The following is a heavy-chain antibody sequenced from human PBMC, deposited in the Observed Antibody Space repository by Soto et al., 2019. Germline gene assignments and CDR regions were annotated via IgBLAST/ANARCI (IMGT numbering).Heavy chain of an antibody. CDR3: AKVRDSGYDRKPAFDY. D-gene: IGHD5-12*01. CDR1: GFTFSSYW. Sequence: HPGGSLRLSCAASGFTFSSYWMSWVRQAPGKGLEWVANIKQDGSEKFYVDSVKGRFTISRDNAKNTLYLQMNSLKAEDTAVYYCAKVRDSGYDRKPAFDYWGQGTLVTVSS. CDR2: IKQDGSEK. V-gene: IGHV3-7*05. J-gene: IGHJ4*02.